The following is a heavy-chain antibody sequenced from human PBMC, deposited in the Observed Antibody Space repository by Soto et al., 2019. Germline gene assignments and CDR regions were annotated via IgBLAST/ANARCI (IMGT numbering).Heavy chain of an antibody. Sequence: QVQLVQSGAEVKKPGSSVKVSCKASGGTFSSYAISWVRQAPGQGLEWMGGIIPIFGTANYAQKFQGRVTITADESTSTAYMELSSLRSEDTAVYCCARGGYSSGWDVRGPFDIWGQGTMVTVSS. CDR2: IIPIFGTA. CDR1: GGTFSSYA. D-gene: IGHD6-19*01. J-gene: IGHJ3*02. V-gene: IGHV1-69*01. CDR3: ARGGYSSGWDVRGPFDI.